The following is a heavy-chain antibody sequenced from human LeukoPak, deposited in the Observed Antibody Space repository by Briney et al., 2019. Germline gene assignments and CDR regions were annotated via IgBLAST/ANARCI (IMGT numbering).Heavy chain of an antibody. D-gene: IGHD6-13*01. CDR2: ISGSGGST. V-gene: IGHV3-23*01. Sequence: GGSLRLSCAASGFTFSSYAMSWVRQAPGKGLEWVSAISGSGGSTYYADSVKGRFTISRDNSKNTLYLQMNGLRAEDTAVYYCAKGKLKQQLVTWGQGTLVTVSS. CDR1: GFTFSSYA. CDR3: AKGKLKQQLVT. J-gene: IGHJ5*02.